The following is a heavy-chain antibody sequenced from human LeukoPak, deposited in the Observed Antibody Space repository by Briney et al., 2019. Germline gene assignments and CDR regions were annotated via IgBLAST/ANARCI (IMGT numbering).Heavy chain of an antibody. CDR2: ISASGGRT. Sequence: PGGSLRLSCAGSGFTFKSYAMSWVRQAPGKGLEWVSSISASGGRTYYADSVKGRVTISRDNSKNTLYLQMNSLRADDTAVYYCAKRAGGYYDSSGYPFDYWGQGTLVTVSS. CDR3: AKRAGGYYDSSGYPFDY. J-gene: IGHJ4*02. CDR1: GFTFKSYA. D-gene: IGHD3-22*01. V-gene: IGHV3-23*01.